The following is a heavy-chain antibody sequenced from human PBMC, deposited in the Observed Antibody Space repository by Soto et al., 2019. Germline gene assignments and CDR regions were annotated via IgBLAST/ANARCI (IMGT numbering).Heavy chain of an antibody. J-gene: IGHJ4*02. CDR2: ISAYNGNT. V-gene: IGHV1-18*01. Sequence: ASGKVSCKASGYTFTSYGISWVRQAPGQGLEWMGWISAYNGNTNYAQKLQGRVTMTTDTSTSTAYMELRSLRSDDTAVYYCASGLRFLEWWDLAYWGQGTLVTVSS. D-gene: IGHD3-3*01. CDR1: GYTFTSYG. CDR3: ASGLRFLEWWDLAY.